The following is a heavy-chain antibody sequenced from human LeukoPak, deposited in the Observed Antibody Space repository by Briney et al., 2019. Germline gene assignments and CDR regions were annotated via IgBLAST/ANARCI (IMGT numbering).Heavy chain of an antibody. CDR3: ARALGYSSGWYWNFQH. CDR1: GGTFSSYA. CDR2: INPSGGST. D-gene: IGHD6-19*01. J-gene: IGHJ1*01. Sequence: GSSVKVSCKASGGTFSSYAISWVRQAPGQGLEWMGIINPSGGSTSYAQKFQGRVTMTRDTSTSTVYMELSSLRSEDTAVYYCARALGYSSGWYWNFQHWGQGTLVTVSS. V-gene: IGHV1-46*01.